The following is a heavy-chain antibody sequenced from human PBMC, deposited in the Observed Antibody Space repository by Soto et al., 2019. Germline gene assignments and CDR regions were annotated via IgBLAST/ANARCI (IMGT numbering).Heavy chain of an antibody. J-gene: IGHJ2*01. CDR2: IYSGGST. CDR1: GFTVSSNY. V-gene: IGHV3-53*01. Sequence: EVQLVESGGGLIQPGGSLRLSCAASGFTVSSNYMSWVRQAPGKGLEWVSVIYSGGSTYYADSVKGRFTISRDNSKNTLYLQMNSLRAEDTAVYYCARAYSSGWSRVYWYFDLWGRGTLVTVSS. CDR3: ARAYSSGWSRVYWYFDL. D-gene: IGHD6-19*01.